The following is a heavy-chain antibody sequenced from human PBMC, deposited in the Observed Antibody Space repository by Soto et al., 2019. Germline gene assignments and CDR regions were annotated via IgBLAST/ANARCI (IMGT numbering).Heavy chain of an antibody. CDR3: ARDVVGGSGSPDPSWFDP. J-gene: IGHJ5*02. D-gene: IGHD3-10*01. Sequence: ASVKVSCKASGYTFTSYYMHWVRQAPGQGLEWMGIINPSGGSTSYAQKFQGRVTMTRDTSTSTVYMELSSLRSEDTAVYYCARDVVGGSGSPDPSWFDPWRQGNLVTVSS. CDR1: GYTFTSYY. V-gene: IGHV1-46*01. CDR2: INPSGGST.